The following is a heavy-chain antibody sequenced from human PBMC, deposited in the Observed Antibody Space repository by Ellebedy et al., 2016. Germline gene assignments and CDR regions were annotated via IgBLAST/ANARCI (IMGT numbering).Heavy chain of an antibody. CDR3: ARGAHDRPWEFDY. Sequence: GGSLRLSCAASGFTFSSYAMSWVRQAPGKGLEWVSAISGSGGSTYYADSVKGRFTISRDNAKNSLYLQMNSLRDEDTAVYYCARGAHDRPWEFDYWGQGTLVTVSS. CDR2: ISGSGGST. D-gene: IGHD1-26*01. CDR1: GFTFSSYA. J-gene: IGHJ4*02. V-gene: IGHV3-23*01.